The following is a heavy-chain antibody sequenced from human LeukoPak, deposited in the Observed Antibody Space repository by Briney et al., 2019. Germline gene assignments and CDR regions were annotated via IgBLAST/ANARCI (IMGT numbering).Heavy chain of an antibody. Sequence: GGSLRLSCAASGFTFSSYAMSWVRHGPRKGLELVSTISGNGVDTYSADSVKGRFTISRDNSKNTLYLQMNSLRVGDTAVYYCASAFLTGYYRNWFDPWGQGTLVTVSS. V-gene: IGHV3-23*01. CDR2: ISGNGVDT. CDR3: ASAFLTGYYRNWFDP. D-gene: IGHD3-9*01. J-gene: IGHJ5*02. CDR1: GFTFSSYA.